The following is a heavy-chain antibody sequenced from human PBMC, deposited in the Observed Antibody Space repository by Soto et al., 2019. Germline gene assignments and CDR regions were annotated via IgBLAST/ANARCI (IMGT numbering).Heavy chain of an antibody. J-gene: IGHJ4*02. CDR2: IYYTGGT. D-gene: IGHD5-12*01. V-gene: IGHV4-30-4*01. CDR1: GGSINSGDSY. CDR3: ARDYRGGYDS. Sequence: QVHLQESGPGLVKPSQTLSLICTVSGGSINSGDSYWNWIRQPPGKGLEWIGYIYYTGGTYYTPSRKSRVSISIDTSKSQFSLKLTSVTAADTAVYYCARDYRGGYDSWGQGALASVSS.